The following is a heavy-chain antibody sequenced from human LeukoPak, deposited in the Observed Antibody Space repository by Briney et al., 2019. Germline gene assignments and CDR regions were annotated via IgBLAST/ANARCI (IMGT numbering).Heavy chain of an antibody. Sequence: SETLSLTRTVSGGSISSYFGSWIRQPPGKGLAWLGVIYYNGGTNYNPSLKSRVIISVDTSKNQFSLNLSSVTAADTAVYYCAREVVYDSSGYYRRVDYWGQGILVTVSS. CDR1: GGSISSYF. J-gene: IGHJ4*02. CDR2: IYYNGGT. D-gene: IGHD3-22*01. CDR3: AREVVYDSSGYYRRVDY. V-gene: IGHV4-59*01.